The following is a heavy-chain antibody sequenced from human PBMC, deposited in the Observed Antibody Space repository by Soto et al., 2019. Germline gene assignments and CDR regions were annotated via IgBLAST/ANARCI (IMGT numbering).Heavy chain of an antibody. CDR1: GGSISSYY. V-gene: IGHV4-59*01. CDR3: AGGFGELFDYYYYGMDV. J-gene: IGHJ6*02. D-gene: IGHD3-10*01. CDR2: IYYSGST. Sequence: QVQLQESGPGLVKPSETLSLTCTVSGGSISSYYWSWIRQPPGKGLEWIGYIYYSGSTNYNPSLTRRITISVDTSNNRFSSQLSCVTAADTAVYYCAGGFGELFDYYYYGMDVWGQGTTVTVSS.